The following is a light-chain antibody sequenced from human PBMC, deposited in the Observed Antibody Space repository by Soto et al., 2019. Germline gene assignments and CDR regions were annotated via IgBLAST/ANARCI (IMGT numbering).Light chain of an antibody. J-gene: IGKJ1*01. CDR1: QSVSSSY. Sequence: EIVLTQSPGTLSLSPGARAPLSCRASQSVSSSYLAWYQQKPGQAPRLLIYGASSRATGIPDRFSGSGSGTDFTLTISRLEPEDFAVYYCQQSGTFGQGTKVDIK. V-gene: IGKV3-20*01. CDR3: QQSGT. CDR2: GAS.